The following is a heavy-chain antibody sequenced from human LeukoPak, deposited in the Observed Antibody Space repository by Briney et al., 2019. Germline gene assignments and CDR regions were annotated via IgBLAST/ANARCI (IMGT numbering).Heavy chain of an antibody. CDR1: GGSISSYY. CDR3: ARGGYYYGVDY. J-gene: IGHJ4*02. D-gene: IGHD3-10*01. Sequence: SETLSLTCTVSGGSISSYYWSWIRQPPGKGLEWIGYIYYSGSTNYNPSLKSRVTVSVDTSKNQFSLKLSPVTAADTAVYYCARGGYYYGVDYWGQGTLVTVSS. V-gene: IGHV4-59*01. CDR2: IYYSGST.